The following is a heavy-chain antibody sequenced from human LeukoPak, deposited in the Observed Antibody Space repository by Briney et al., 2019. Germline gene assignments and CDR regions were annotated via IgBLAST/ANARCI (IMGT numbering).Heavy chain of an antibody. CDR2: IYYSGST. Sequence: SETLSLTCTVSGGSISNYYWSWIRQSPGKGLEWIGYIYYSGSTNYNPSLKSRVTISVDTSKNLFSLKLTSVTAADTAVYYCARHGGWLAGARNWGQGTLVTVSS. CDR1: GGSISNYY. CDR3: ARHGGWLAGARN. V-gene: IGHV4-59*08. J-gene: IGHJ4*02. D-gene: IGHD6-19*01.